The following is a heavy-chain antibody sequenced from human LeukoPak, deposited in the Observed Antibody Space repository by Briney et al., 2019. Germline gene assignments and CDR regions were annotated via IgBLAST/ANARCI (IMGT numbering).Heavy chain of an antibody. CDR1: GFTFSSYA. J-gene: IGHJ4*02. V-gene: IGHV3-23*01. CDR2: ISGSGGST. Sequence: GGSLRLACAASGFTFSSYAMSWVRQAPGKGLEWVSAISGSGGSTYYAASVKGRFTISRDNSKNTLYLQMNSLRAEDTAVYYCARCQAGEQQLVIWGQGTLVTVSS. CDR3: ARCQAGEQQLVI. D-gene: IGHD6-13*01.